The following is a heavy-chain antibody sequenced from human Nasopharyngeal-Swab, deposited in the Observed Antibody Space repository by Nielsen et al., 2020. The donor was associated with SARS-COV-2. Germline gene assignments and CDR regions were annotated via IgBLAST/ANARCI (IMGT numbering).Heavy chain of an antibody. V-gene: IGHV1-46*01. D-gene: IGHD4-23*01. CDR1: GYTFTSYG. CDR2: INPSGGST. Sequence: VQVSCKASGYTFTSYGISWVRQPPGQGLAWMGIINPSGGSTSYAQKFQGRVTMTRDTSTSTVYMELSSLRSEDTAVYYCARKGIGGAFDIWGQGTMVTVSS. J-gene: IGHJ3*02. CDR3: ARKGIGGAFDI.